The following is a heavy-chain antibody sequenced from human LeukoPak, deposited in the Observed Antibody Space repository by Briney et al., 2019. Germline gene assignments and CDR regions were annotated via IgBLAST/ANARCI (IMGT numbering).Heavy chain of an antibody. V-gene: IGHV3-7*01. Sequence: GGSLRLSCAASGFTFSSNWMSWVRQAPGKGLEWVANIKQDGSEKLYVDSGKGRFTIARDNAKNPLYLQMNSLRAEDTAVYYCAGDSRYSSSWYRGYYFDYWGQGTLVTVSS. CDR2: IKQDGSEK. CDR3: AGDSRYSSSWYRGYYFDY. D-gene: IGHD6-13*01. J-gene: IGHJ4*02. CDR1: GFTFSSNW.